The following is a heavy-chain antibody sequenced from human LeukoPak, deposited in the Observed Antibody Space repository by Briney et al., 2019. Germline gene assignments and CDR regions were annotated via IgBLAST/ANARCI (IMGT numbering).Heavy chain of an antibody. J-gene: IGHJ6*02. CDR1: GFILSNHW. Sequence: GSSLRLSCAASGFILSNHWMTWVRQAPGKGPEWVANMNKDGSEKYYVDSVKGQFTISRDNAKNSLYLQMNSLRAEDTAMYYCASEKPTLIGRGPYYGMDVWGQGTTVTVSS. CDR3: ASEKPTLIGRGPYYGMDV. V-gene: IGHV3-7*03. CDR2: MNKDGSEK. D-gene: IGHD1-14*01.